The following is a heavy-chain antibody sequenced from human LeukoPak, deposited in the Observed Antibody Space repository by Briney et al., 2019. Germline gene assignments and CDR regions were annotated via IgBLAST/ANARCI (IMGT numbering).Heavy chain of an antibody. CDR1: GFTFSNYE. CDR3: GREYDFSH. CDR2: ISSSGATI. Sequence: GGSLRLSCVASGFTFSNYEMNWVRQAPGKGLEWVSYISSSGATIYYADSVKGRFTISRDNAKNSLYLQMNSLRADDTAVYYCGREYDFSHWGQGTLVTVSS. V-gene: IGHV3-48*03. D-gene: IGHD3-3*01. J-gene: IGHJ4*02.